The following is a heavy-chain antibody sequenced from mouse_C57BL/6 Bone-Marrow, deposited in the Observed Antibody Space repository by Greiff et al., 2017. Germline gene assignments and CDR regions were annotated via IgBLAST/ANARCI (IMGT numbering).Heavy chain of an antibody. D-gene: IGHD4-1*01. J-gene: IGHJ4*01. V-gene: IGHV10-1*01. CDR3: VRRGLGRAMDY. CDR2: IRSKSNNYAT. CDR1: GFSFNTYA. Sequence: EVHLVESGGGLVQPKGSLKLSCAASGFSFNTYAMNWVRQAPGKGLEWVARIRSKSNNYATYYADSVKDRFTISRDDSESMLYLQMNSLKTEDTAMYYCVRRGLGRAMDYWGQGTSVTVSS.